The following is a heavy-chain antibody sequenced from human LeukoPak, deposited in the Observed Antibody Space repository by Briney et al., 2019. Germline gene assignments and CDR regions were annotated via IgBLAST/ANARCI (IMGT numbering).Heavy chain of an antibody. CDR1: GYTFTSYY. CDR3: ARTFLEWLGWFDP. J-gene: IGHJ5*02. CDR2: IIPIFGTA. D-gene: IGHD3-3*02. V-gene: IGHV1-69*13. Sequence: ASVKVSCKASGYTFTSYYMHWVRQAPGQGLEWMGGIIPIFGTANYAQKFQGRVTITADESTSTAYMELSSLRSEDTAVYYCARTFLEWLGWFDPWGQGTLVTVSS.